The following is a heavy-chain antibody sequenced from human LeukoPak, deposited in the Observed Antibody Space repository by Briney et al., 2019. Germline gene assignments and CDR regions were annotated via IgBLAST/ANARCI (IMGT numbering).Heavy chain of an antibody. CDR2: ISAYNGNT. Sequence: ASVKVSCKASGYTFTSYGISWVRQAPGQGLEWMGWISAYNGNTNYAQKLQGRVTMTTDTSTSTAYMELRSLRSDDTAVYYCARVNLAMVRGVIITRDFWFDPWGQGTLVTVSS. J-gene: IGHJ5*02. CDR1: GYTFTSYG. D-gene: IGHD3-10*01. V-gene: IGHV1-18*01. CDR3: ARVNLAMVRGVIITRDFWFDP.